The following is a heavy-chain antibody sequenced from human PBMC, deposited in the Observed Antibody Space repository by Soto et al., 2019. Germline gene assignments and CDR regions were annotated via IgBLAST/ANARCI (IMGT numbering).Heavy chain of an antibody. J-gene: IGHJ6*02. V-gene: IGHV3-23*01. Sequence: GGSLRLSCAASGFTFSSYAMSWVRQAPGKGLEWVSAISGSGGSTYYADSVKGRFTISRDNSKNTLYLQMNSLRAEDTAVYYCAKLKGTGYYYYYGMDVWGQGTTVTVSS. CDR1: GFTFSSYA. CDR3: AKLKGTGYYYYYGMDV. CDR2: ISGSGGST. D-gene: IGHD3-10*01.